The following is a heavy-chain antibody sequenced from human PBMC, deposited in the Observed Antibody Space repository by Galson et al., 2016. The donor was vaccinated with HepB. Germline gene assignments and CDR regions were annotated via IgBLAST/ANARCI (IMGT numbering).Heavy chain of an antibody. D-gene: IGHD3-10*01. V-gene: IGHV3-33*01. CDR3: ARDRWYGSGSHSNSGFDY. Sequence: SLRLSCAASGFTVNDYGIHWVRQAPGQGLEWLAIMWSDGRNKYSADSVKGRFIISRDNSKNTLHLQLNSLRAEDTAVYYCARDRWYGSGSHSNSGFDYWGQGTLVTVSS. CDR2: MWSDGRNK. J-gene: IGHJ4*02. CDR1: GFTVNDYG.